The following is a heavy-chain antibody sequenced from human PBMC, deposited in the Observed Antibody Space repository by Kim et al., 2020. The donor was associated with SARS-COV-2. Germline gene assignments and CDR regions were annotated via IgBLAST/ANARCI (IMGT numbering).Heavy chain of an antibody. CDR1: GGSLSSGAYY. D-gene: IGHD1-26*01. CDR3: ATREAAGGLDS. Sequence: SETLSLTCSVSGGSLSSGAYYWSWIRQHPGKGLEWVGYIHDTGTSFYNPSLKSRVTISMYTSKNQISLKLTSVTAADTAVYFCATREAAGGLDSWGQGTLVTV. CDR2: IHDTGTS. V-gene: IGHV4-31*03. J-gene: IGHJ5*01.